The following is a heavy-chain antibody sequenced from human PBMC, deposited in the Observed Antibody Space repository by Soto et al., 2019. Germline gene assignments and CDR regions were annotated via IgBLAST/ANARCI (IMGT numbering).Heavy chain of an antibody. J-gene: IGHJ2*01. CDR3: AREPITSNWIFDL. Sequence: QVQLVQSGAEVKKPGASVKVSCKASGYSFTAYYMHWVRQAPGQGLEWMGSINPNTGCTKFAQKFQGRVTMTRDTSISTAYMELTGLTSDDTAVYYCAREPITSNWIFDLWGRGTLVTVSS. V-gene: IGHV1-2*02. CDR1: GYSFTAYY. CDR2: INPNTGCT.